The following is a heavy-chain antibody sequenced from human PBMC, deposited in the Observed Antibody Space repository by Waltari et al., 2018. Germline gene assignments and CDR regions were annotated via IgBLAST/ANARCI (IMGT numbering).Heavy chain of an antibody. V-gene: IGHV3-33*01. CDR2: IWYDGSNK. CDR3: ARAFRIAARPAFDY. Sequence: QVQLVESGGGVVQPGRSLRLSCAASGFTFSSYGMHWVRTAPGKGLEWVAVIWYDGSNKYYADSVKGRFTISRDNSKNTLYLQMNSLRAEDTAVYYCARAFRIAARPAFDYWGQGTLVTVSS. CDR1: GFTFSSYG. J-gene: IGHJ4*02. D-gene: IGHD6-6*01.